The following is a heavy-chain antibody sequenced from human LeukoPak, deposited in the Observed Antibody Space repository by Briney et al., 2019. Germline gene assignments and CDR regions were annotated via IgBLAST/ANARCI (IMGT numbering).Heavy chain of an antibody. J-gene: IGHJ4*02. Sequence: VKVSCKASGGTFSSHGISWVRQAPGQGLEWMGRIFPIFATANYAQKFQGRVTITADESTSTAYMELSSLRSEDTAVYYCARESGSYEAYFDYWGQGTLVTVSS. CDR3: ARESGSYEAYFDY. CDR1: GGTFSSHG. V-gene: IGHV1-69*15. D-gene: IGHD1-26*01. CDR2: IFPIFATA.